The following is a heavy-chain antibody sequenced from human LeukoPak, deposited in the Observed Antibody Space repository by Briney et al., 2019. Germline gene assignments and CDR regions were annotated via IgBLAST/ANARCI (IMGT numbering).Heavy chain of an antibody. Sequence: GGSLRLSCAASGFTVSSNYMSWVRQAPRKGLEWVSVIYSGGSTYYADSVKGRFTISRDNSKNTLYLQMNSLRAEDTAVYYCARDARSGPYYYYGMDVWGQGTTVIVSS. CDR3: ARDARSGPYYYYGMDV. D-gene: IGHD3-10*01. CDR2: IYSGGST. J-gene: IGHJ6*02. V-gene: IGHV3-53*01. CDR1: GFTVSSNY.